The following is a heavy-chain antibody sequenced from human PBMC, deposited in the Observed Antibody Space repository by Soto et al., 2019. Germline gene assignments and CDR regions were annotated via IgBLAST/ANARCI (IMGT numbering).Heavy chain of an antibody. Sequence: EVQLVESGGGLIQPGGSLRLSCVASAFTVSSYYMTWVRQPPGKGLEGVSVLYSDGTTYYADSVKGRFTISPDNSKNTLYLQMNTLRADDTALYYCARATGDSGCAWVDYWGQGTLVTVSS. CDR2: LYSDGTT. CDR3: ARATGDSGCAWVDY. CDR1: AFTVSSYY. J-gene: IGHJ4*02. V-gene: IGHV3-53*03. D-gene: IGHD6-19*01.